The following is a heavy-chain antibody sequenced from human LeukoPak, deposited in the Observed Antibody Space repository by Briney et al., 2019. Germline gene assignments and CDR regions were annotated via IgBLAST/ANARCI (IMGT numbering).Heavy chain of an antibody. V-gene: IGHV3-21*06. CDR2: IGGTSAYI. CDR1: GFTFSGYT. Sequence: GGSLRLSCAASGFTFSGYTMNWVRQIPGKGLEWISSIGGTSAYIYYADSVKGRFTISRDNAKNSLYLQMNSLGVEATAVYYCAREMYYIPEYWGQGTLVTVSS. CDR3: AREMYYIPEY. D-gene: IGHD3-10*01. J-gene: IGHJ4*02.